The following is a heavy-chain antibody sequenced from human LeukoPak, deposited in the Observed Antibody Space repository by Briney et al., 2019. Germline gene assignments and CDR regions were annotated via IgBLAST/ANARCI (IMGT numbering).Heavy chain of an antibody. Sequence: SETLSLTCTVSGGSISSSSYYWGWIRQPPGKGLEWIGSIYYSGSTYYNPSLKSRVTISVDASKNQFSLKLTSVTAADTAVYYCAREKGGWGQGTLVTVSS. CDR2: IYYSGST. CDR3: AREKGG. V-gene: IGHV4-39*07. J-gene: IGHJ4*02. D-gene: IGHD3-16*01. CDR1: GGSISSSSYY.